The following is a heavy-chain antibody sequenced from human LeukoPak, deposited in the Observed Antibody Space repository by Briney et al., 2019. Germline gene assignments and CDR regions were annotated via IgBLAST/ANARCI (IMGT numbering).Heavy chain of an antibody. D-gene: IGHD4-17*01. Sequence: SETLSLTCAVYGGSFSGYYWSWVRQPPGKGLEWIGEINHSGSTNYNPSLKSRVTISVDTSKNQFSLKLSSLTAADTAVYYCARGRTVTTLDYWGQGTLVTVSS. CDR1: GGSFSGYY. CDR2: INHSGST. CDR3: ARGRTVTTLDY. V-gene: IGHV4-34*01. J-gene: IGHJ4*02.